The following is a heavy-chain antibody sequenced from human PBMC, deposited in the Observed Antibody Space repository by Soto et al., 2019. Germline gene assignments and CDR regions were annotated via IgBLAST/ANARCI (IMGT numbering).Heavy chain of an antibody. V-gene: IGHV3-23*03. J-gene: IGHJ4*02. CDR1: GFTFSVYA. D-gene: IGHD3-9*01. CDR3: ARVTTFYDILTSSYALNYFDY. Sequence: EVQLLESGGGLVQPGGSLRLSCAASGFTFSVYAMSWVRQVPGKGLEWVSVIYAGGNTYYPDSVKGRFTISSDNSKNTLFLQMNNLRAEDTAVYYCARVTTFYDILTSSYALNYFDYWGQGTRVTVSS. CDR2: IYAGGNT.